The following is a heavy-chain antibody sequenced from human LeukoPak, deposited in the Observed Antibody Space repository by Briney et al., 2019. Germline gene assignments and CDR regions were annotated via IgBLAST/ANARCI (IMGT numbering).Heavy chain of an antibody. CDR3: AIEEYSPAPFDY. Sequence: SGGSLRLSCAASGFTFSSYAVSWVRQAPGKGLEWVSAISGSGGSTYYADSVKRRFTISRDNSKNTLYLQMNSLRAEDTAVYYCAIEEYSPAPFDYWGQGTLVTVSS. CDR2: ISGSGGST. D-gene: IGHD5-18*01. CDR1: GFTFSSYA. J-gene: IGHJ4*02. V-gene: IGHV3-23*01.